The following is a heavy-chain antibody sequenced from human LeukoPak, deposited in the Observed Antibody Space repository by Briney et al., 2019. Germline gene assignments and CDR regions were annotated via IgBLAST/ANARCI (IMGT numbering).Heavy chain of an antibody. Sequence: GRSLRLSCAASGFTFSSYGMHWVRQAPGKGLEWVAVISYDGSNKYYADSVKGRFTISRDNSENTLYLQMNSLRAEDTAVYYCAKAGRLRFRPPGPCDYWGQGTLVTVSS. CDR3: AKAGRLRFRPPGPCDY. CDR2: ISYDGSNK. J-gene: IGHJ4*02. D-gene: IGHD5-12*01. V-gene: IGHV3-30*18. CDR1: GFTFSSYG.